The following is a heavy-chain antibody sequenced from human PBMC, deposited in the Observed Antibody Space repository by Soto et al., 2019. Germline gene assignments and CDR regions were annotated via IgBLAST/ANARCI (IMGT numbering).Heavy chain of an antibody. V-gene: IGHV3-23*01. CDR3: ASYCSSTRCYPFYHYGMDV. D-gene: IGHD2-2*01. Sequence: GGSLRLSCAASGFTFSSYAMSWVRQAPGKGLEWVSTISGSGGSTYYADSVKGRFTISRDNSKNTLYLQMNSLRAEDTAVYYCASYCSSTRCYPFYHYGMDVWGQGTTVTVSS. J-gene: IGHJ6*02. CDR2: ISGSGGST. CDR1: GFTFSSYA.